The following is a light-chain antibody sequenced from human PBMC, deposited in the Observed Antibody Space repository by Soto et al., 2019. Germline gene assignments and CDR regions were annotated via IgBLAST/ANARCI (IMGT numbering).Light chain of an antibody. V-gene: IGKV3-20*01. CDR3: QLEET. CDR2: GAS. Sequence: EIVLTQSPGTLSLSPGERATLSGRASQSVSSSYLAWYQQKPGQAPRLLIYGASSRATGIPDRFSGSGSGTDFTLTISRLEPEDFAVYYCQLEETFGHGTKVEIK. CDR1: QSVSSSY. J-gene: IGKJ1*01.